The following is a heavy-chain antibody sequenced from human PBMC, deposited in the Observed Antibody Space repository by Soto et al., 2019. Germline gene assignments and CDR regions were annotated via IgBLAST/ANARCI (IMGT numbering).Heavy chain of an antibody. CDR2: LYTGTDT. V-gene: IGHV3-53*01. Sequence: GGTPRLCCAASGFTVSSTYLTWVRQAPGKGLEWVAILYTGTDTVYADSVKGRFTISRDSSKSTFYLQMNTLRAEDTAMYFCARSLYTWTYSRSFLDYCGQGSRVTAPQ. CDR1: GFTVSSTY. D-gene: IGHD1-1*01. CDR3: ARSLYTWTYSRSFLDY. J-gene: IGHJ4*02.